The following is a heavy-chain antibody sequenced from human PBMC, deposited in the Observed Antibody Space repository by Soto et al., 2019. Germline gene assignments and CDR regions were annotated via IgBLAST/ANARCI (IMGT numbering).Heavy chain of an antibody. J-gene: IGHJ6*02. CDR1: GGSFSGYY. CDR2: INHSGST. Sequence: QVQLQQWGAGLLKPSETLSLTCAVYGGSFSGYYWSWIRQPPGKGLEWIGEINHSGSTNYNPSLTSPVTISVDTSKNQFSLKLSSVTAADTAVFYCARGREVVVAATYYYYYGMDVWGQGTTVTVSS. D-gene: IGHD2-15*01. CDR3: ARGREVVVAATYYYYYGMDV. V-gene: IGHV4-34*01.